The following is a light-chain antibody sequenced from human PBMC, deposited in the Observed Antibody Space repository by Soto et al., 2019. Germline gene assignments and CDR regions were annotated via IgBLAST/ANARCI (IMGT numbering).Light chain of an antibody. Sequence: DIQMTQSPSTLSASVGDRVTITCRASQSVGRKLAWYQQKPGKAPKLLIYEASNLESEAPLRFRGSGSETESTLTISSLQPDDFATSYCHQYDNFFWTFGQGTRVDIK. CDR2: EAS. CDR1: QSVGRK. V-gene: IGKV1-5*03. CDR3: HQYDNFFWT. J-gene: IGKJ1*01.